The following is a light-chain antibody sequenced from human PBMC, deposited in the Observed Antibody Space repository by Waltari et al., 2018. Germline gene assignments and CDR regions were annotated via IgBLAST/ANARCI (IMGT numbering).Light chain of an antibody. CDR2: GVT. Sequence: QSPLTQPRSLSGSPGRSVPIPCPGTSGDIVLYDSVSWYQHHPGKAPKLMIYGVTKRPSGVPDRFSGSKSGSTASLIVSGIQAEDEADYYCCSYVGAYSFVLFGGGTSLTVL. V-gene: IGLV2-11*01. CDR1: SGDIVLYDS. J-gene: IGLJ3*02. CDR3: CSYVGAYSFVL.